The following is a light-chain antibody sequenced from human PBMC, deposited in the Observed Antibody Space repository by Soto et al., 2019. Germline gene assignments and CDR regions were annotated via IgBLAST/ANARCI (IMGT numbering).Light chain of an antibody. CDR1: SSDVGTYNL. J-gene: IGLJ1*01. CDR3: SSYTSSSTYV. Sequence: QSVLTQPASVSGSPGQSITISCTGTSSDVGTYNLVSWYQHHPGKAPKLMIYEGNKRPSGVSNRFSGSKSGNTASLTISGLQAEDEADYYCSSYTSSSTYVFGTGTKVTVL. CDR2: EGN. V-gene: IGLV2-14*02.